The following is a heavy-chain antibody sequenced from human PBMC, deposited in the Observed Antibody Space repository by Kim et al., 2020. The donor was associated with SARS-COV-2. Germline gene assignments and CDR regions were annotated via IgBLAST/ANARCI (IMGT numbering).Heavy chain of an antibody. Sequence: GGSLRLSCAASGFTFITYAMTWVRQAPGKGLEWVSVVYSGGDSAYYAASVKGRFTISRDNSKNTLYLQMNSLRAEDTAVYYCAKSKGEAMFGYFDYCGQGTLVTVSS. CDR2: VYSGGDSA. CDR3: AKSKGEAMFGYFDY. V-gene: IGHV3-23*03. J-gene: IGHJ4*02. D-gene: IGHD3-10*02. CDR1: GFTFITYA.